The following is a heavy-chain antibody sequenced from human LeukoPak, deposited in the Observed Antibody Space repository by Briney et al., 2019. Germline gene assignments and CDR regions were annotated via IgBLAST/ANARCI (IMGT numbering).Heavy chain of an antibody. Sequence: PSETLSLTCTVSGGSISSYYWSWIRQPPGKGLEWIGYIYTSGSTNYNPSLKSRVTISVDTSKNQFSLKLSSVTAADTAVYYCARLVDSSSSFVFGYWGQGTLVTVSS. CDR1: GGSISSYY. CDR2: IYTSGST. J-gene: IGHJ4*02. D-gene: IGHD6-6*01. V-gene: IGHV4-4*09. CDR3: ARLVDSSSSFVFGY.